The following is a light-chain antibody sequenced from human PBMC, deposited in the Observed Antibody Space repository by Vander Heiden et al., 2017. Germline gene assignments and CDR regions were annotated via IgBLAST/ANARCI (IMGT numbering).Light chain of an antibody. CDR2: GAS. J-gene: IGKJ1*01. CDR3: EEYNNWPPGT. V-gene: IGKV3-15*01. Sequence: EIVMPQSPATLSVSPGERATLSCRASQSVNSNLAWYQPKPGQAPRLLIYGASTRATGIPARFSGSRSGTDFTLTISSLQSEDFAVYYCEEYNNWPPGTFDQRSKVESK. CDR1: QSVNSN.